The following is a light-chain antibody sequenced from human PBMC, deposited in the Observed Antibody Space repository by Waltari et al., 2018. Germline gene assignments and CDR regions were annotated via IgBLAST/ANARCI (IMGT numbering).Light chain of an antibody. J-gene: IGKJ1*01. V-gene: IGKV3-15*01. CDR2: GAS. CDR3: QQYNNWPPWT. CDR1: QSVSSN. Sequence: EIVLTQSPATLSASPGERATLSCRASQSVSSNLAWYQQKPGQGPRLLSYGASTRATGIPARFSGSGAGTEFTLTNSSMQSEDFAVYYCQQYNNWPPWTFGQGTKVEIK.